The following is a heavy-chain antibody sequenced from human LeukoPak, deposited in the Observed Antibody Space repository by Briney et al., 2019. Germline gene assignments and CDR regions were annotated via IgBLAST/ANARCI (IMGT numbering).Heavy chain of an antibody. CDR1: GFIFTTYW. CDR2: IYYSGST. V-gene: IGHV4-59*08. J-gene: IGHJ4*02. D-gene: IGHD5-12*01. Sequence: PGGSLRLSCAASGFIFTTYWMSWVRQAPGKGLERIGYIYYSGSTNYNPSLKSRVTISVDTSKNQFSLKLSSVTAADTAVYYCARLVATQHLDYWGQGTLVTVSS. CDR3: ARLVATQHLDY.